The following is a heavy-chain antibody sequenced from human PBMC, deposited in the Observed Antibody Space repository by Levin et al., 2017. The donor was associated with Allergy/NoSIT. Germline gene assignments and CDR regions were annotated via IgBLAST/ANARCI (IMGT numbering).Heavy chain of an antibody. J-gene: IGHJ6*03. Sequence: SCAVSGYSISSGYYWGWIRRPPGKGLEWIGSIFRSGSTYYNPSLKSRVTMSVDMSTNQFSLELTSVTAADTAVYYCARAAGAYWNGYMDFWDKGTTVTVSS. CDR1: GYSISSGYY. V-gene: IGHV4-38-2*01. CDR2: IFRSGST. CDR3: ARAAGAYWNGYMDF. D-gene: IGHD3-3*01.